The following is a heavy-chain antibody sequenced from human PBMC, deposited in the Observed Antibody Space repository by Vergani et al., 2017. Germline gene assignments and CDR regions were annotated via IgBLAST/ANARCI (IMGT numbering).Heavy chain of an antibody. J-gene: IGHJ6*02. CDR3: AALLWFGEGNYYGMDV. CDR2: IVVGSGNT. V-gene: IGHV1-58*01. D-gene: IGHD3-10*01. CDR1: GFTFTSSA. Sequence: QMQLVPSGPEVKTPGTSVKVSCKASGFTFTSSAVQWVRQARGQRLEWIGWIVVGSGNTNYAQKFQERVTITRDMSTSTAYMELSSLRSEDTAVYYCAALLWFGEGNYYGMDVWGQGTTVTVSS.